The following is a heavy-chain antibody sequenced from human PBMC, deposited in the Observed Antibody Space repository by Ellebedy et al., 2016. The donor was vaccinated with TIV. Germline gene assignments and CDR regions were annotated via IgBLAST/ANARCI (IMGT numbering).Heavy chain of an antibody. J-gene: IGHJ6*02. Sequence: GESLKISCTASGFTFSNYAMHWVRQAPGKGLEWVSSISGSAGSTYDADSVKGRFTISRDNSKNTLYLQMNSLRAEDTAVYYCARDGGSYGMDVWGQGTTVTVSS. V-gene: IGHV3-23*01. CDR3: ARDGGSYGMDV. D-gene: IGHD1-26*01. CDR1: GFTFSNYA. CDR2: ISGSAGST.